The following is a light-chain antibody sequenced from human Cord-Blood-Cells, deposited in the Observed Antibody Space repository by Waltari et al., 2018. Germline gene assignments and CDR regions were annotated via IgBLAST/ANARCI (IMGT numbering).Light chain of an antibody. CDR3: AAWDDSLNGWV. J-gene: IGLJ3*02. CDR2: SNN. V-gene: IGLV1-44*01. Sequence: QSVLTQPPPASGTPGQRVTISCSGSSSNTGSITVNWYQQLPGTAPKLLIYSNNQRPSGVPDRFSGSKSGTSAYLAISGLQSEDEADYYCAAWDDSLNGWVFGGGTKLTVL. CDR1: SSNTGSIT.